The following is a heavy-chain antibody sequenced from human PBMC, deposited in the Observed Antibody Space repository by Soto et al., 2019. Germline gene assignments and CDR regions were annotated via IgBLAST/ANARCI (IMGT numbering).Heavy chain of an antibody. CDR3: AKDRYDPVGATKGILDY. CDR2: ISGSGGST. Sequence: GGSLRLSCAASGFTFSSYAMSWVRQAPGKGLEWVSAISGSGGSTYYADSVKGRFTISRDNSKNTLYLQMNSLRAEDTAVYYCAKDRYDPVGATKGILDYWGQGTLVTVSS. CDR1: GFTFSSYA. D-gene: IGHD1-26*01. J-gene: IGHJ4*02. V-gene: IGHV3-23*01.